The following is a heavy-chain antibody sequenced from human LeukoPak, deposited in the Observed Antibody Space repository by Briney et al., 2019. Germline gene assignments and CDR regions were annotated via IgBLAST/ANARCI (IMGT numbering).Heavy chain of an antibody. CDR2: INPTSGGT. J-gene: IGHJ4*02. CDR3: ARAGLPTVTTFDY. V-gene: IGHV1-2*02. Sequence: ASVKVSCKASGYTFTDNYMHWVRQAPGQGLEWMGWINPTSGGTKYAQKFQDRVTMTRDTSISTVYMELSTLTSDDTAVYYCARAGLPTVTTFDYWGQGTLVTVSS. D-gene: IGHD4-17*01. CDR1: GYTFTDNY.